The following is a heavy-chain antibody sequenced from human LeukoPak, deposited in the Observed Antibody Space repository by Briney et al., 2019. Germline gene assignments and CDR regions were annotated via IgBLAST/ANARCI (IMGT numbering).Heavy chain of an antibody. CDR1: GGSISGYY. CDR2: IYYSGST. CDR3: ARGIYCTSSSCYYYFDY. Sequence: TSETLSLTCTVSGGSISGYYWSWIRQPPGKGLEWIGYIYYSGSTNYNPPLKSRVTISVDTSKNQFSLKLSSVTAADTAVYYCARGIYCTSSSCYYYFDYWGQGTLVTVSS. V-gene: IGHV4-59*01. J-gene: IGHJ4*02. D-gene: IGHD2-2*01.